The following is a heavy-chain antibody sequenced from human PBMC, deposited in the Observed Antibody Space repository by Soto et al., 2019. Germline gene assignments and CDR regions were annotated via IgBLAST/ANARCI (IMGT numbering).Heavy chain of an antibody. CDR2: IYYSGST. CDR1: RTCTRSSF. V-gene: IGHV4-59*01. J-gene: IGHJ6*03. D-gene: IGHD3-3*01. Sequence: CASRRTCTRSSFRWWIQTPPGKGLEWIGYIYYSGSTNYNPSLKSRVTISVDTSKNQFSLKLSSVTAADTAVYYCARVLFYDFWSGPYYMDVWGKGTTVT. CDR3: ARVLFYDFWSGPYYMDV.